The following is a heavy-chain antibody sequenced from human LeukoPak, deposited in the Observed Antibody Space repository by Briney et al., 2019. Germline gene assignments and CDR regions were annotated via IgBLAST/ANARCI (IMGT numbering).Heavy chain of an antibody. D-gene: IGHD5-18*01. J-gene: IGHJ3*02. CDR2: ISSSSSYI. CDR1: GFTFSSYS. V-gene: IGHV3-21*01. Sequence: GGSLRLSCAASGFTFSSYSMNWVRQAPGKGLEWVSSISSSSSYIYYADSVKGRFTISRDNAKNSLYLQMNSLRAEDTAVYYCARGPSYSYGPWGGDDAFDIWGQGTMVTVSS. CDR3: ARGPSYSYGPWGGDDAFDI.